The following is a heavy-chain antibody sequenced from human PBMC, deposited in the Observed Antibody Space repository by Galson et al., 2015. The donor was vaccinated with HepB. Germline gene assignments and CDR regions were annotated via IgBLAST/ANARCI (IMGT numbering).Heavy chain of an antibody. CDR1: GFTFSSYA. Sequence: SLRLSCAASGFTFSSYAMHWVRQAPGKGLEWVAVISYDGSNKYYADSVKGRFTISRDNSKNTLYLQMNSLRAEDTAVYYCARVVHTANTRGAFDIWGQGTMVTVSS. CDR2: ISYDGSNK. D-gene: IGHD5-18*01. V-gene: IGHV3-30*04. CDR3: ARVVHTANTRGAFDI. J-gene: IGHJ3*02.